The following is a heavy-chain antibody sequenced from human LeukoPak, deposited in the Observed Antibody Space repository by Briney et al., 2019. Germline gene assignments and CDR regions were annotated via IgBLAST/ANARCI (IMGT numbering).Heavy chain of an antibody. CDR1: GYSISSGYY. CDR2: IYHSGST. V-gene: IGHV4-38-2*01. D-gene: IGHD5-18*01. Sequence: SETLSLTCAVSGYSISSGYYWGWIRPPPGKGPEWIGSIYHSGSTYYNPSLKSRVTISVDTSKNQFSLKLSSVTAADTAVYYCARHGEYSYGPDYWGQGTLVTVSS. CDR3: ARHGEYSYGPDY. J-gene: IGHJ4*02.